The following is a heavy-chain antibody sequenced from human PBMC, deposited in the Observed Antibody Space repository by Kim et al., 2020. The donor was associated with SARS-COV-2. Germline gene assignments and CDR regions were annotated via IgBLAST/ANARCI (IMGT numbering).Heavy chain of an antibody. D-gene: IGHD4-17*01. CDR3: ARSPSDNYSDYVYYYYGMDV. CDR1: GGSISVSLFY. Sequence: SETLSLSCTVSGGSISVSLFYWAWIRQSPGKGLEWIGNIYYSGNTYYNPSLKSRVTISIDTSRNQFSLKLSSVTAADTAVYFCARSPSDNYSDYVYYYYGMDVWGQGTTVTVSS. V-gene: IGHV4-39*01. CDR2: IYYSGNT. J-gene: IGHJ6*02.